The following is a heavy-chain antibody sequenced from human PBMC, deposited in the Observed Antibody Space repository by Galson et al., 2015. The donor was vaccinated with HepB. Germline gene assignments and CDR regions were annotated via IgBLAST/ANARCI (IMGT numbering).Heavy chain of an antibody. CDR2: ISGSGGST. CDR1: GFTFSSYA. J-gene: IGHJ3*02. D-gene: IGHD3-10*01. Sequence: SLRLSCAASGFTFSSYAMSWVRQAPGKGLEWVSAISGSGGSTYYADSVKGRFTISRDNSKNTLYLQMNSLRAEDTAVYYCAKSRGYGSGSYYFPDAFDIWGQGTMVTVSS. CDR3: AKSRGYGSGSYYFPDAFDI. V-gene: IGHV3-23*01.